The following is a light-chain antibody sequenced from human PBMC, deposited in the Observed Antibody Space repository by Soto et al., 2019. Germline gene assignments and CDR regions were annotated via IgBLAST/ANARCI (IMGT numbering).Light chain of an antibody. Sequence: EIVLTQSPATLSLSPGERATLSCRASQSVSSYLAWYQQKPGQAPRLLMYEASNRATGIPARFSGGGSGTDFTLTISRLEPEDFAVYYCQHSGDFRWTFGQGTKVEVK. CDR3: QHSGDFRWT. J-gene: IGKJ1*01. CDR2: EAS. CDR1: QSVSSY. V-gene: IGKV3-11*01.